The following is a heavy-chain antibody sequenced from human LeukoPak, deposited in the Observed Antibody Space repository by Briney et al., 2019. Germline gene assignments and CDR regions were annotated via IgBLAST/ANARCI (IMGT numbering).Heavy chain of an antibody. CDR3: ARDRELGY. CDR1: GDSISIYY. D-gene: IGHD3-10*01. CDR2: IYNSRST. J-gene: IGHJ4*02. V-gene: IGHV4-59*01. Sequence: PSETLSLTCSVSGDSISIYYWSWIRQPPGKGLEWIGYIYNSRSTNYNPSLKSRVTISVDTSKNQFSLRLTSVTAADTAVYYRARDRELGYWGQGTLVIVSS.